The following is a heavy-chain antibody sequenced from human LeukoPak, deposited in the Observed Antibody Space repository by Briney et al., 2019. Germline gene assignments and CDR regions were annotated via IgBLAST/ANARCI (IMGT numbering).Heavy chain of an antibody. CDR3: ARLEWKWELLIVY. V-gene: IGHV4-39*01. CDR1: GGSISSGGYY. CDR2: IYYSGST. D-gene: IGHD1-26*01. J-gene: IGHJ4*02. Sequence: PSETLSLTCTVSGGSISSGGYYWSWIRQPPGKGLEWIGSIYYSGSTYYNPSLKSRVTISVDTSKNQFSLKLSSVTAADTAVYYCARLEWKWELLIVYWGQGTLVTVSS.